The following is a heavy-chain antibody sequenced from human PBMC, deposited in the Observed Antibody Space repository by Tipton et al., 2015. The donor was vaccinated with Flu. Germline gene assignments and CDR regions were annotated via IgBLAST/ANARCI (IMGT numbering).Heavy chain of an antibody. CDR3: ASESGSYYEGAFDI. CDR2: INHSGST. Sequence: TLSLTCAVYGGSFSGYYWSWIRQPPGKGLEWIGEINHSGSTNYNPSLKSRVTISVDTSKNQFSLKLSSVTAADTAVYYCASESGSYYEGAFDIWGRGTMVTVSS. V-gene: IGHV4-34*01. J-gene: IGHJ3*02. D-gene: IGHD1-26*01. CDR1: GGSFSGYY.